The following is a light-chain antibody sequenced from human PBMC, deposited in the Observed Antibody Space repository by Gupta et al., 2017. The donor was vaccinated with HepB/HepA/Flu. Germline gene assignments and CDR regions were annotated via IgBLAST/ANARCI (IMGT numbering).Light chain of an antibody. CDR1: QNIGNY. V-gene: IGKV1-39*01. CDR3: QQSFTKPAT. Sequence: DIQLTQSPSSLSASVGDRVIIPCRASQNIGNYLNWYHHKLGKAPKLLIFAVSNLASGVSSRFSGSGSGTEFSLIINTLQPDDFGTYYCQQSFTKPATFGGGTKVDIK. CDR2: AVS. J-gene: IGKJ4*01.